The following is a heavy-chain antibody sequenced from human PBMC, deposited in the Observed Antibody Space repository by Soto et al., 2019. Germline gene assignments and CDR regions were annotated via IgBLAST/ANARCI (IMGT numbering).Heavy chain of an antibody. CDR1: GGSISSYY. Sequence: SEKLSLTCTVSGGSISSYYWSWIRQPPGKGLDWIGYIYYSGSTNYNPSLKSRVTISVDTSKNQFSLKLSSVTAADTAVYYCARSGYYDFWSGYPDAFDIWGQGTMVTVS. CDR2: IYYSGST. J-gene: IGHJ3*02. D-gene: IGHD3-3*01. V-gene: IGHV4-59*01. CDR3: ARSGYYDFWSGYPDAFDI.